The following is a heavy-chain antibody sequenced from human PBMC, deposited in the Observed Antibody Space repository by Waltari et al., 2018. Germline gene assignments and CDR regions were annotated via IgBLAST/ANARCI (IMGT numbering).Heavy chain of an antibody. CDR1: GFTFSSYS. CDR3: ARVNSGSYNY. V-gene: IGHV3-48*01. J-gene: IGHJ4*02. Sequence: EVQLVESGGGLVQPGGSLRLSCAASGFTFSSYSMNWVRQAPGKGLEWGSYISSSSSTIYYADSVKGRFTISRDNAKNSLYLQMNSLRAEDTAVYYCARVNSGSYNYWGQGTLVTVSS. CDR2: ISSSSSTI. D-gene: IGHD1-26*01.